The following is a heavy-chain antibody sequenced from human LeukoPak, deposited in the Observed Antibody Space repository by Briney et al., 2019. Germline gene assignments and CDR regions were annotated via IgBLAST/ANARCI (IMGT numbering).Heavy chain of an antibody. CDR3: ARGYCSGGSCYFNY. CDR1: GYTFTSYD. CDR2: MNPNSGNT. J-gene: IGHJ4*02. Sequence: ASVKVSCKASGYTFTSYDIKWVRQATGEGLEWMGWMNPNSGNTGYAQKFQGRVTMTRNTSISTAYMELSRVRSEDTAVYYCARGYCSGGSCYFNYWGQGTLVTVSS. V-gene: IGHV1-8*01. D-gene: IGHD2-15*01.